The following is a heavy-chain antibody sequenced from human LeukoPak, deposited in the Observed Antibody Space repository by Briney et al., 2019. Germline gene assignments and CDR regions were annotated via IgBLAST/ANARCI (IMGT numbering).Heavy chain of an antibody. CDR2: ISYDGSNK. V-gene: IGHV3-30-3*01. D-gene: IGHD4/OR15-4a*01. Sequence: GGPLRLSCAASGFTFSSYAMHWVRQAPGKGLEWVAVISYDGSNKYYADSVKGRFTISRDNSKNTLYLQMNSLRAEDTAVYYCAREVPNYCFDYWGQGTLVTVSS. J-gene: IGHJ4*02. CDR1: GFTFSSYA. CDR3: AREVPNYCFDY.